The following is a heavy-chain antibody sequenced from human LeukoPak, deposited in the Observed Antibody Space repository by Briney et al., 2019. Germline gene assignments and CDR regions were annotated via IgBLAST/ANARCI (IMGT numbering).Heavy chain of an antibody. D-gene: IGHD3-10*01. J-gene: IGHJ4*02. CDR1: GGSNSSCY. CDR2: ISYSGST. CDR3: ARGRLGGSGSYYNVLYY. V-gene: IGHV4-59*01. Sequence: SETLSLTCSVSGGSNSSCYWICIRQPPGKGLEWIGYISYSGSTNYNPSLKSRVTISVDTSSNQFSLKLSYVTAADTAVYYCARGRLGGSGSYYNVLYYLCQGTLVTVSS.